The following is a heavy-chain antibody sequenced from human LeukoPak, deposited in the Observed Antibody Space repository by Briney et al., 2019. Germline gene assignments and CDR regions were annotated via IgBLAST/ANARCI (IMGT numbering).Heavy chain of an antibody. J-gene: IGHJ4*02. CDR1: GFTFSSYG. CDR3: AKGHGPTDY. CDR2: ISYDGSNK. Sequence: GKSLRLSCAASGFTFSSYGMHWVRQAPGKGLEWVAVISYDGSNKYYADSVKGRFTISRDNSKNTLYLQMNSLRAEDTAVYYCAKGHGPTDYWGQGTLVTVSS. V-gene: IGHV3-30*18.